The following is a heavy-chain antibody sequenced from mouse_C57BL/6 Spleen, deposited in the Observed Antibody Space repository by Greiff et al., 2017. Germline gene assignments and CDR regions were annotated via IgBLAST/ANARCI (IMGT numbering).Heavy chain of an antibody. Sequence: QVQLKESGAELARPGASVKMSCKASGYTFTSYTMHWVKQRPGQGLEWIGYINPSSGYTKYNQKFKDKATLTADKSSSTAYMQLSSLTSEDSAVYYCARSESPYAMDYWGQGTSVTVSS. CDR3: ARSESPYAMDY. CDR1: GYTFTSYT. CDR2: INPSSGYT. J-gene: IGHJ4*01. V-gene: IGHV1-4*01.